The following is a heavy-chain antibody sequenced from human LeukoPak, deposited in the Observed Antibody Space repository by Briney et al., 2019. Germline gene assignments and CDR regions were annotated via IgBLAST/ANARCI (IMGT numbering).Heavy chain of an antibody. CDR1: GYTFTTYA. CDR3: AREALWFGHAFDI. V-gene: IGHV1-3*04. J-gene: IGHJ3*02. D-gene: IGHD3-10*01. CDR2: INTSNGNT. Sequence: GTSVTVSCTASGYTFTTYAMHWVRQAPGQRLEWMGWINTSNGNTKYSQKFQGRVTITRDTSASTAYMELSSLRSEDTAVYYCAREALWFGHAFDIWGQGTMVTVSS.